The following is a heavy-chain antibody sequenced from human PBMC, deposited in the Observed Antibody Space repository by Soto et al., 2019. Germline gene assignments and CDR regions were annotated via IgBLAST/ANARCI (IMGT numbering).Heavy chain of an antibody. CDR1: GGTFSSYA. CDR2: IIPIFGTA. CDR3: ARDRGLYCGGDCSIAFDY. D-gene: IGHD2-21*02. Sequence: SVKVSCKASGGTFSSYAISWVRQAPGQGLEWMGGIIPIFGTANYAQKFQGRVTITADESTSTAYMELSSLRSEDTAVYYCARDRGLYCGGDCSIAFDYWGQGTLVTVSS. J-gene: IGHJ4*02. V-gene: IGHV1-69*13.